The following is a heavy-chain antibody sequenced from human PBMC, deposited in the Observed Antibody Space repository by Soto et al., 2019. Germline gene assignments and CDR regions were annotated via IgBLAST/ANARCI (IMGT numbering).Heavy chain of an antibody. Sequence: SLRLSCAASGFTFTNYAMSWVRQAPGKGPEWVSAISGSGGSTYYAGSVKGRFTISRDNSKNTVYLQMNSLRAEDTAVYYCAKVIQKDDSPVLRFLEWLFSPFDYWGQGTLVTVSS. D-gene: IGHD3-3*01. V-gene: IGHV3-23*01. J-gene: IGHJ4*02. CDR2: ISGSGGST. CDR3: AKVIQKDDSPVLRFLEWLFSPFDY. CDR1: GFTFTNYA.